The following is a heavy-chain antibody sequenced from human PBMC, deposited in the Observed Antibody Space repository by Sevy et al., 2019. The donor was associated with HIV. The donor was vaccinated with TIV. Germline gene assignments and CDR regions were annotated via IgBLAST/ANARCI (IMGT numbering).Heavy chain of an antibody. D-gene: IGHD3-10*01. CDR1: GFNFSNYG. V-gene: IGHV3-30*18. J-gene: IGHJ4*02. CDR3: AKDNSRLLWFGESLDY. CDR2: ISYDGINK. Sequence: GGSLRLSCKPSGFNFSNYGMHWVRQAPGKGREWVAFISYDGINKYYADSVKGRFTISRDNSQNTLYLQMNSLRTEDTAVFYCAKDNSRLLWFGESLDYWGQGTLVTVSS.